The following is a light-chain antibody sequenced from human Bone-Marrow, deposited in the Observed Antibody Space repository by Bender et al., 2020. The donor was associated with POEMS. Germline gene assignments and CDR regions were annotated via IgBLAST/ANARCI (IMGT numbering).Light chain of an antibody. J-gene: IGLJ3*02. CDR1: SNDVGGYNL. Sequence: QSALTQPASVSGSPGQSITISCTGTSNDVGGYNLVSWYQQHPLKAPKLMIYEGTKRPSGVSDRFSGSKSGNTASLTISGLQADDEADYYCCSYTSTRMLVFGGGTKVTVL. V-gene: IGLV2-14*02. CDR3: CSYTSTRMLV. CDR2: EGT.